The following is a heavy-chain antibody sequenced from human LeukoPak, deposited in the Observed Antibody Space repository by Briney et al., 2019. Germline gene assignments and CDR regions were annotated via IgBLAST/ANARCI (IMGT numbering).Heavy chain of an antibody. CDR3: ARQRATQWLDP. Sequence: GGSLKLSCAASGFSFNNYAMHWVRQAPGKGLEWVAVISHDGRDKCFGDSVKGRLTMSRDTFNNTLFLQMSSLRPDDTAVYYCARQRATQWLDPWGRGTLVIVSS. V-gene: IGHV3-30*04. CDR1: GFSFNNYA. J-gene: IGHJ5*02. CDR2: ISHDGRDK.